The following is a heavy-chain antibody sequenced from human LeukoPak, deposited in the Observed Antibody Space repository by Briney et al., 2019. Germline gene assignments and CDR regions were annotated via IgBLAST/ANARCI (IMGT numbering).Heavy chain of an antibody. J-gene: IGHJ6*03. CDR1: GGSFSSYF. Sequence: SETLSLTCSVSGGSFSSYFWGWVRQPAGKGLEWIGRIYPSGNTNYNPSLKSRVTLSVDTSKTQFSLRLSSVTAADTAVYYCAREDSGSYYNYYYFYMDVWGKGTTVTISS. CDR2: IYPSGNT. CDR3: AREDSGSYYNYYYFYMDV. V-gene: IGHV4-4*07. D-gene: IGHD3-10*01.